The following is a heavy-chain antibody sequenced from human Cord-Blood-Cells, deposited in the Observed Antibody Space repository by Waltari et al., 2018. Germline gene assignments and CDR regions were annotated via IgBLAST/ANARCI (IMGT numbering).Heavy chain of an antibody. CDR3: ARGTGYCSSTSCYYYYYGMDV. Sequence: QVQLQPRAAGLFKPSETLSLTCAVYGGSFSGYYWSWIRQPPRTGLEWIGEINHSGSTNYNPSLKSRVTISVDTSKNQFSLKLSSVTAADTAVYYCARGTGYCSSTSCYYYYYGMDVWGQGTTVTVSS. CDR2: INHSGST. CDR1: GGSFSGYY. J-gene: IGHJ6*02. D-gene: IGHD2-2*01. V-gene: IGHV4-34*01.